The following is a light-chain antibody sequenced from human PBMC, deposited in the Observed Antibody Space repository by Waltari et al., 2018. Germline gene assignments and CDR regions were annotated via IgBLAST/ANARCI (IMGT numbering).Light chain of an antibody. J-gene: IGLJ2*01. V-gene: IGLV1-51*01. CDR1: SSNIGNNY. Sequence: QSVLTQPPSVSAAPGQKVTISCSGSSSNIGNNYVSWYQQLPGTAPKLLIHDKDERPSGIPDRVSGSKSGTSGTLGISGLQPGDEADYYCGAWDSSLSAVVFGGGTKLTVL. CDR2: DKD. CDR3: GAWDSSLSAVV.